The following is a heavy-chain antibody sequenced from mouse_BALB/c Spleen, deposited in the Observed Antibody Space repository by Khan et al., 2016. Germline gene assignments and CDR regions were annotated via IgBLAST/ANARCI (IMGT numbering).Heavy chain of an antibody. CDR1: GFTFNTHA. D-gene: IGHD1-1*01. V-gene: IGHV10-1*02. J-gene: IGHJ3*01. CDR2: IRSKSNNYAT. CDR3: VRHNTTAWFAY. Sequence: EVQLVESGGGLVQPKGSLKLSCAASGFTFNTHAMNWVRQAPGKGLEWVARIRSKSNNYATYYADSVKDRFTISRDDSQSMLYLQMNNLKTEDTAMYYCVRHNTTAWFAYWGQGTLVTVSA.